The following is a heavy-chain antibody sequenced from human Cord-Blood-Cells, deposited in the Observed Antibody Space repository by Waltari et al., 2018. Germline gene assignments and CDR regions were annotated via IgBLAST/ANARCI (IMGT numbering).Heavy chain of an antibody. CDR3: AREHIVVVTAIDY. CDR2: INSDGSST. Sequence: EVQLVESGGGLVQPGGSLRRSCAASGSTLSRYWMPRFVKAPGKGLVWVSLINSDGSSTSYADSVKGRFTISRDNAKNTLYLQMNSLRAEDTAVYYCAREHIVVVTAIDYWGQGTLVTVSS. V-gene: IGHV3-74*01. J-gene: IGHJ4*02. CDR1: GSTLSRYW. D-gene: IGHD2-21*02.